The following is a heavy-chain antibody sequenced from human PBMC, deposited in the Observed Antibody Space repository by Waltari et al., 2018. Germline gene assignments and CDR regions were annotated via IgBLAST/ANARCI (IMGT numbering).Heavy chain of an antibody. CDR2: IIPIFGTA. J-gene: IGHJ4*02. Sequence: QVQLVQSGAEVKKPGSSVKVSCKASGGTFSSYAISWVRQAPGQGLEWMGGIIPIFGTATYAQKFQGRVTITADKSTSTAYMELSSLRSEDTAVYYCQCGSSRKSGRTFDYWGQGTLVTVSS. V-gene: IGHV1-69*14. D-gene: IGHD1-26*01. CDR1: GGTFSSYA. CDR3: QCGSSRKSGRTFDY.